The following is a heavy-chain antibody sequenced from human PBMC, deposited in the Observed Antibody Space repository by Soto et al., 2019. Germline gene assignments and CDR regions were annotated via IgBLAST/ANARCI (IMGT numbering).Heavy chain of an antibody. V-gene: IGHV4-61*01. Sequence: PSETLSLTCTVSGGSVSSCSYYWSWIRQPPGKGLEWIGYIYYSGSTNYNPSLKSRVTISVDTSKNQFSLKLSSVTAADTAVYYCARDLVPSRYCTNGVCLSGWFDPWGQGTLVTVSS. CDR1: GGSVSSCSYY. J-gene: IGHJ5*02. D-gene: IGHD2-8*01. CDR2: IYYSGST. CDR3: ARDLVPSRYCTNGVCLSGWFDP.